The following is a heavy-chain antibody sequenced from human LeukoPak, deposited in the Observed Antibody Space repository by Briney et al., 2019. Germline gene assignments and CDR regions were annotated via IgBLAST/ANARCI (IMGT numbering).Heavy chain of an antibody. D-gene: IGHD5-18*01. CDR2: IYPGDSDT. J-gene: IGHJ4*02. CDR3: ARSTVDTAYYFDY. Sequence: RGESLKISCKGSGYSFTSYWIGWVRQMPGKGLEWMRIIYPGDSDTRYSPSFQGQVTISADKSISTAYLQWSSLKASDTAMYYCARSTVDTAYYFDYWGQGTLVTVSS. CDR1: GYSFTSYW. V-gene: IGHV5-51*01.